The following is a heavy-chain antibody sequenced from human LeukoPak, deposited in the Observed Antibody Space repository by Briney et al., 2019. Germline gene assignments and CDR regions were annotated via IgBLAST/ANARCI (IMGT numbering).Heavy chain of an antibody. Sequence: GGSLRLSCAASGFTFSSYDMHWVRQAPGKGLEWVAVISYDGSNKYYADSVKGRFTISRDNSKNTLYLQMNSLRAEDTAVYYCAKDTGWELPESDYYYYYGMDVWGQGTTVTVSS. CDR3: AKDTGWELPESDYYYYYGMDV. CDR2: ISYDGSNK. D-gene: IGHD1-26*01. CDR1: GFTFSSYD. J-gene: IGHJ6*02. V-gene: IGHV3-30*18.